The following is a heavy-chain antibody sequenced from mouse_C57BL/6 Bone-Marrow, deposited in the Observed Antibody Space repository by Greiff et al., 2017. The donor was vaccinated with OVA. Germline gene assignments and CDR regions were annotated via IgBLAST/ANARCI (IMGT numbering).Heavy chain of an antibody. D-gene: IGHD1-1*01. CDR3: ARDYGSSRGGNY. Sequence: QVQLQQSGAELMKPGASVKLSCKATGYTFTGYWIEWVKQRPGHGLEWIGEILPGRGSTNYNEKFKGKATFTADTSSNTAYMQLSSLTTEDSAIYYCARDYGSSRGGNYWGQGTTLTVSS. J-gene: IGHJ2*01. CDR1: GYTFTGYW. V-gene: IGHV1-9*01. CDR2: ILPGRGST.